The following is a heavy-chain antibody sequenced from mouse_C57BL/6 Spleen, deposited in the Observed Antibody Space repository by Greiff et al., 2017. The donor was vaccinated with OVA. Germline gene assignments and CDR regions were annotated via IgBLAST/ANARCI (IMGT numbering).Heavy chain of an antibody. CDR3: ARDRDGYYSLWYFDV. CDR2: INYDGSST. CDR1: GFTFSDYY. J-gene: IGHJ1*03. Sequence: EVKVVESEGGLVQPGSSMKLSCTASGFTFSDYYMAWVRQVPEKGLEWVANINYDGSSTYYLDSLKSRFIISRDNAKNILYLQMSSLKSEDTATYYCARDRDGYYSLWYFDVWGTGTTVTVSS. V-gene: IGHV5-16*01. D-gene: IGHD2-3*01.